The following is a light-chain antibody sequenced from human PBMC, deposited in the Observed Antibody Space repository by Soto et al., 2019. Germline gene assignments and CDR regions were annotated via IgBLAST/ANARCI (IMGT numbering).Light chain of an antibody. CDR1: QSVSIL. J-gene: IGKJ1*01. CDR2: GAN. CDR3: QQYNNWPRT. V-gene: IGKV3-15*01. Sequence: EIVLTQSPATLSVSPWERTTLSSRASQSVSILLAWYQHKPGQAPRLLIHGANHRATGIPARFSGSGSGTEFTLTIRSLQSEDFAVYYWQQYNNWPRTFGQGTKVDI.